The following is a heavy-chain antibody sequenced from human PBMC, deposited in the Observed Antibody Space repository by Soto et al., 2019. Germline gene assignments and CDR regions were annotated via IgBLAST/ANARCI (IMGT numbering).Heavy chain of an antibody. CDR1: GGSISSGGYY. Sequence: KPSETLSLTCTVSGGSISSGGYYWSWIRQHPGKGLEWIGYIYYSGSTYYNPSLKSRVTISVDTSKNQFSLKLSSVTAADTAVYYCARGHSSSWFSSGWYYFDYWGQGTLVTVSS. CDR3: ARGHSSSWFSSGWYYFDY. J-gene: IGHJ4*02. V-gene: IGHV4-31*02. CDR2: IYYSGST. D-gene: IGHD6-19*01.